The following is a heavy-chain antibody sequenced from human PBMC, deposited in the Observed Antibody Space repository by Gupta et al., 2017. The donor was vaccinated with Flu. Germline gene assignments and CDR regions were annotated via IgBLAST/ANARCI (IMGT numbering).Heavy chain of an antibody. J-gene: IGHJ2*01. D-gene: IGHD1-20*01. CDR2: FQNSGSS. CDR3: ARPNNWDRGPEGYGDI. Sequence: SEYWSWIRQSAGKGGEWIGYFQNSGSSNYNPSLKSRVTRSGDTAKNQLSIKLRSVTAADTAVEDGARPNNWDRGPEGYGDIWGRGTRVTVSS. V-gene: IGHV4-59*08. CDR1: SEY.